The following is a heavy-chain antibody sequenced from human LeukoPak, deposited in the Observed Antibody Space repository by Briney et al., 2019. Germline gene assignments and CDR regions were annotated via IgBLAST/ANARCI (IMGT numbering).Heavy chain of an antibody. CDR2: IYYSGST. V-gene: IGHV4-59*01. D-gene: IGHD1-26*01. Sequence: PSETLSLTCTVSGSSISSYYWSWIRQPPGKGLEWIGYIYYSGSTNYNPSLKSRVTISVDTSKNQFSLKLSSVTAADTAVYYCARVGPAGATQPFDYWGQGTLVTVSS. CDR1: GSSISSYY. J-gene: IGHJ4*02. CDR3: ARVGPAGATQPFDY.